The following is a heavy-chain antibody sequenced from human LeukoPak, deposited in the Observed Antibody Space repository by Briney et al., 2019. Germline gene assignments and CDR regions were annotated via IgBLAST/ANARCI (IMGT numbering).Heavy chain of an antibody. J-gene: IGHJ4*02. CDR2: INSDGSWT. Sequence: GRSLRLSCAASGFPFDDFAMHWVRQAPGKGLVWVSHINSDGSWTGYADSAKGRFTISKDNAKNMVYLHMNSLRVDDTAVYYCVSFYETYWGRGTLVTVSS. V-gene: IGHV3-74*01. CDR1: GFPFDDFA. CDR3: VSFYETY. D-gene: IGHD2-2*01.